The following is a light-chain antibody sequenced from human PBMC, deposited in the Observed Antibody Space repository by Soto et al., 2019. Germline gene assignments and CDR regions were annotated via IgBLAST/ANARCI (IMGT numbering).Light chain of an antibody. V-gene: IGKV3-20*01. CDR1: QSVSSNY. J-gene: IGKJ1*01. CDR2: GAS. Sequence: EIVLTQSPGTLSLSPGERATLSCRASQSVSSNYLAWYQQKPGQAPRPLIYGASSRATGIPDRFSGSGAGTEFTLTISRLESGDFAVYYCQQYGSSPWTFGQGTKVEIK. CDR3: QQYGSSPWT.